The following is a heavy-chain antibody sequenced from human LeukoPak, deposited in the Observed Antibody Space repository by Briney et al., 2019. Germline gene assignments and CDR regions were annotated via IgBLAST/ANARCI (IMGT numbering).Heavy chain of an antibody. V-gene: IGHV3-7*01. J-gene: IGHJ4*02. D-gene: IGHD1-26*01. CDR1: GFTFSSYW. Sequence: PGGSLRLSCAASGFTFSSYWMSWVRQTPGKGLEWVASIKEDGSVKYYVDSVKGRFSLSRVNAKNSMHLQLNSLRAEDTAVYYCARLAIVGTWFDDWGQGTLVTVSS. CDR3: ARLAIVGTWFDD. CDR2: IKEDGSVK.